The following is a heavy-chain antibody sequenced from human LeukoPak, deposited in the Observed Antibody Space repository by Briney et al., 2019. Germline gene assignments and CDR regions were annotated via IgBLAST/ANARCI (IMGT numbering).Heavy chain of an antibody. D-gene: IGHD4-11*01. CDR2: IWSDGTNR. CDR3: ARDAQRGFDYSNSLKY. Sequence: VWSLRLSCAASGFIFSHHGMHWVRQAPGKGLEWVAVIWSDGTNRFYADSVKGRFTISRDNSQNTVFLQMNSLRVKDTAIYYCARDAQRGFDYSNSLKYWGHGTLVTVSS. CDR1: GFIFSHHG. J-gene: IGHJ4*01. V-gene: IGHV3-33*01.